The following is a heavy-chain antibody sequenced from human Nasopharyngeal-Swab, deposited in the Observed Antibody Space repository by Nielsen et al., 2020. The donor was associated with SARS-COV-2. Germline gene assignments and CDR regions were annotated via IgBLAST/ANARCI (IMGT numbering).Heavy chain of an antibody. J-gene: IGHJ4*02. V-gene: IGHV3-30*18. CDR1: GFTFSSYG. CDR2: ISYDGSNK. CDR3: AKSGYCSSTSCYFFDY. D-gene: IGHD2-2*01. Sequence: GESLKISCAASGFTFSSYGMHWVRQAPGKGLEWVAVISYDGSNKYYADSVKGRFTISRDNSKNTLYLQMNSLRAEDTAVYYCAKSGYCSSTSCYFFDYWGQGTLVTVSS.